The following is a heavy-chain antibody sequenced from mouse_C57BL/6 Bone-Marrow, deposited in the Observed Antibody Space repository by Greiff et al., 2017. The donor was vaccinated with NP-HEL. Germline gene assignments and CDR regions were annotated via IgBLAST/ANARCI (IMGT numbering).Heavy chain of an antibody. V-gene: IGHV5-16*01. J-gene: IGHJ1*03. CDR1: GFTFSDYY. Sequence: DVQLVESEGGLVQPGSSMKLSCTASGFTFSDYYMAWVRQVPEKGLEWVANINYDGSSTYYLDSLKSRFIISRDNAKNILYLQMSSLKSEDTATYYCARDRNWEGWYFDVWGTGTTVTVSS. D-gene: IGHD4-1*01. CDR2: INYDGSST. CDR3: ARDRNWEGWYFDV.